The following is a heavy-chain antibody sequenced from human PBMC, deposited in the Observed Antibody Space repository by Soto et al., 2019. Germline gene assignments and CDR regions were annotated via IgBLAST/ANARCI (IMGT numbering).Heavy chain of an antibody. Sequence: QVHLVQSGAEVKKPGASVKVSCKGSGYAFTTYGLTWARQAPGQGLEWMGWISAHNGNTNYAQKLQGRVTVPRDTSTSTASMELRSLRSDDTAVYYCARARYGDYWGQGALVTVSS. CDR2: ISAHNGNT. J-gene: IGHJ4*02. CDR3: ARARYGDY. D-gene: IGHD1-1*01. CDR1: GYAFTTYG. V-gene: IGHV1-18*01.